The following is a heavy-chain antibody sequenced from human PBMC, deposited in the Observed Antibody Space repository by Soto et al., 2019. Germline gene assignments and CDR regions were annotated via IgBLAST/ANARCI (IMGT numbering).Heavy chain of an antibody. CDR3: ATGGVRFDP. CDR2: IYHTGIT. D-gene: IGHD3-16*01. V-gene: IGHV4-59*01. CDR1: DDSITTYY. J-gene: IGHJ5*02. Sequence: VQLQESGPGLVKASETLSLTCTVSDDSITTYYWSWIRQTPGKGLEWIGYIYHTGITSFNPSLKTRVAMSPDTSKNQFSLRLTSVTDADTAVYFCATGGVRFDPWGQGTLVTVSS.